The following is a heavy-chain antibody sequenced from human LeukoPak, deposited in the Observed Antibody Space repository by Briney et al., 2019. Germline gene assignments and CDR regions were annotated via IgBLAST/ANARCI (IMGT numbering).Heavy chain of an antibody. CDR2: INHSGST. D-gene: IGHD3-10*01. CDR3: ARGRGLDY. CDR1: GGSISSGGYY. Sequence: SQTLSLTCTVSGGSISSGGYYWSWIRQHPGKGLEWIGEINHSGSTNYNPSLKSRVTISVDTSKNQFSLKLSSVTAADTAVYYCARGRGLDYWGQGTLVTVSS. J-gene: IGHJ4*02. V-gene: IGHV4-31*03.